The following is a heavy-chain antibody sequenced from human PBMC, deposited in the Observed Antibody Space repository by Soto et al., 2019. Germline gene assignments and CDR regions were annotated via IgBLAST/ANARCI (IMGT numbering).Heavy chain of an antibody. CDR1: DSSVSSSRCF. CDR3: WRLEGLATISHYFDY. CDR2: VYYSGST. Sequence: PSETQCLTCTFSDSSVSSSRCFWGWVSQPPGKGLEWIGSVYYSGSTYYNPSLESRVTISVDKSKNQFSLKLMSLSAADTAVYYCWRLEGLATISHYFDYWGQGALVTVSS. J-gene: IGHJ4*02. V-gene: IGHV4-39*01. D-gene: IGHD3-9*01.